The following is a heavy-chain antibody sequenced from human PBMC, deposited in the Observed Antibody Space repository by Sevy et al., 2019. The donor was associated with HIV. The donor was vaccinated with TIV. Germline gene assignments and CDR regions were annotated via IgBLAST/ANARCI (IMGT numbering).Heavy chain of an antibody. CDR2: IYHSGST. Sequence: SETLSLTCAVSGYSISSGYYWGWIRQPPGKGLEWIGSIYHSGSTYYNPSLKSRVTISVDTSKNQFSLKLSSVTATDTAVYYCARARLRGVKEGRGHFDYWGQGTLVTVSS. CDR3: ARARLRGVKEGRGHFDY. J-gene: IGHJ4*02. CDR1: GYSISSGYY. D-gene: IGHD3-10*01. V-gene: IGHV4-38-2*01.